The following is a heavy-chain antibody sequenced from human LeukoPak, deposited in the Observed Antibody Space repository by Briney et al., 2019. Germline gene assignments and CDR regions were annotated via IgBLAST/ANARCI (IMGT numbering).Heavy chain of an antibody. CDR3: AREARYCSKTDRYTGEGDY. CDR2: IKHDGSEK. J-gene: IGHJ4*02. CDR1: GFTFNNYW. V-gene: IGHV3-7*01. D-gene: IGHD2-2*02. Sequence: GGSLRLSCAVSGFTFNNYWMTWVRQTPGKGLEWVANIKHDGSEKYYVDSVKGRFTISRDNTKNSLYLQMDSLRVEDTAVYFCAREARYCSKTDRYTGEGDYWGQGTLVTVSS.